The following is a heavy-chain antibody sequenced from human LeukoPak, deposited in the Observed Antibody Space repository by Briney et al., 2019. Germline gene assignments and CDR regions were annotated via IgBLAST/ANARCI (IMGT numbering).Heavy chain of an antibody. Sequence: PSETLSLTCAVYGGSFSGYYWSWIRQPPGKGLEWIGEINHSGSTNYNPSLKSRVTISVDTSKNQFSLKLSSVTAADTAVYYCARDLTKSDWFDPWGQGTLVTVSS. CDR3: ARDLTKSDWFDP. J-gene: IGHJ5*02. CDR2: INHSGST. CDR1: GGSFSGYY. V-gene: IGHV4-34*01.